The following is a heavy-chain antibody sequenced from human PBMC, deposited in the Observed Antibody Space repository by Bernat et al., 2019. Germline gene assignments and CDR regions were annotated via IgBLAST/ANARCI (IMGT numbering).Heavy chain of an antibody. J-gene: IGHJ4*02. CDR3: ARDDCSGGSCYSLYI. V-gene: IGHV3-33*01. CDR2: IWYDGSNK. D-gene: IGHD2-15*01. CDR1: GFTFSSYG. Sequence: VQLVESGGGVVQPGRSLRLSCAASGFTFSSYGMHWVRQAPGKGLEWVAVIWYDGSNKYYADSVKGRFTISRDNSKNTLYLQMNSLRAEDTAVYYCARDDCSGGSCYSLYIWGQGTLVTVSS.